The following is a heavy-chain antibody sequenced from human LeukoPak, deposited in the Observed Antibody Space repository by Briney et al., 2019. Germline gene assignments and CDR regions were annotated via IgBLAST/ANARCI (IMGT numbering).Heavy chain of an antibody. Sequence: GGSLRLSCVASGFTFSAHYMDWVRQAPGKGLEWVGRIKHRPERYATEYAASVKGRFSISRDNAKNSLYLQMNSLRAEDTAVYYCARDPDYCGGDCFSPGGDAFDIWGQGTMVTVSS. CDR3: ARDPDYCGGDCFSPGGDAFDI. J-gene: IGHJ3*02. V-gene: IGHV3-72*01. D-gene: IGHD2-21*02. CDR2: IKHRPERYAT. CDR1: GFTFSAHY.